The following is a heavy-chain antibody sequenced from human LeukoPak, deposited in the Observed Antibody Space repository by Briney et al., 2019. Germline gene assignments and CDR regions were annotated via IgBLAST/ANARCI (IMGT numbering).Heavy chain of an antibody. CDR3: AKDRIRFPGSSGWSGAFDI. CDR2: ISGSGGST. D-gene: IGHD6-19*01. Sequence: GGSLRLSCAASGFTFSSYAMSWVRQAPGKGLEWVSAISGSGGSTYYADSVKGRFTISRDNSKNTLYLQMNSLRAEDTAVYYCAKDRIRFPGSSGWSGAFDIWGQGTMVTVSS. J-gene: IGHJ3*02. CDR1: GFTFSSYA. V-gene: IGHV3-23*01.